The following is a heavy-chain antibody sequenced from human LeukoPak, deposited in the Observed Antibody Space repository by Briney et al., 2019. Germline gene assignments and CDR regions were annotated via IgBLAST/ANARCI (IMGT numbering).Heavy chain of an antibody. CDR1: GYTFTGYY. V-gene: IGHV1-2*06. CDR3: ARGPDNYYDSSGHYSDAFDI. Sequence: ASVKVSCKASGYTFTGYYMHWVRQAPGQGLEWMGRINPNSGGTNYAQKFQGRVTMTRDTSISTAYMELSRLRSDDTAVYYCARGPDNYYDSSGHYSDAFDIWGQGTMVTVSS. D-gene: IGHD3-22*01. J-gene: IGHJ3*02. CDR2: INPNSGGT.